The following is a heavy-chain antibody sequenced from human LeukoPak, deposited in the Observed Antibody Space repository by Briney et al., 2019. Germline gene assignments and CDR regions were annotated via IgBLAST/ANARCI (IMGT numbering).Heavy chain of an antibody. CDR3: ARGRVVVSPFDY. CDR2: INPNSGGT. D-gene: IGHD3-22*01. J-gene: IGHJ4*02. Sequence: ASVKVSCKASGYTFTGYYMRWVRQAPGQGLEWMGWINPNSGGTNYAQKFQGRVTMTRDTSISTAYMELSRLRSDDTAVYYCARGRVVVSPFDYWGQGTLVTVSS. CDR1: GYTFTGYY. V-gene: IGHV1-2*02.